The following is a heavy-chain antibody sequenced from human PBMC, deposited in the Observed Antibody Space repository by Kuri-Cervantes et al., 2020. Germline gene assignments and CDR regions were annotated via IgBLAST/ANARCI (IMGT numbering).Heavy chain of an antibody. D-gene: IGHD5-12*01. CDR1: GYTFTSYG. CDR2: ISAYNGNT. V-gene: IGHV1-18*01. CDR3: ARDQGGYDPYYFDY. Sequence: ASVKVSCKASGYTFTSYGISWVRQAPGQGLEWMGWISAYNGNTNYAQKLQGRVTMTTDTSTSTTYMELRSLRSDDTAVYHCARDQGGYDPYYFDYWGQGTLVTVSS. J-gene: IGHJ4*02.